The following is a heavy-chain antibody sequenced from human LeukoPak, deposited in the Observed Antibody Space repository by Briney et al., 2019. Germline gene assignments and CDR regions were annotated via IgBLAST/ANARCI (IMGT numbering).Heavy chain of an antibody. V-gene: IGHV3-21*01. D-gene: IGHD3-9*01. CDR2: ISSSSSYI. Sequence: PGGSLRLSCAAPGFTFSSYSMNWVRQAPGKGLEWVSSISSSSSYIYYADSVKGRFTISRDNAKNSLYLQMNSLRAEDTAVYYCARDWRILTGFYDYWGQGTLVTVSS. CDR1: GFTFSSYS. J-gene: IGHJ4*02. CDR3: ARDWRILTGFYDY.